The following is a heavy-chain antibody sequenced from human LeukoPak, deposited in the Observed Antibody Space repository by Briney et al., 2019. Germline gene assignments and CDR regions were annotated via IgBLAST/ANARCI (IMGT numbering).Heavy chain of an antibody. CDR1: GGSISSSNW. CDR2: IYHSGST. CDR3: AREPPAGSSSWFDP. J-gene: IGHJ5*02. Sequence: SETLSLTCAVSGGSISSSNWWRWVRQPPGKGLEWIGEIYHSGSTNYNPSLKSRVTISVDKSKNQFSLKLSSVTAADTAVYYCAREPPAGSSSWFDPWGQGTLVTVSS. D-gene: IGHD6-13*01. V-gene: IGHV4-4*02.